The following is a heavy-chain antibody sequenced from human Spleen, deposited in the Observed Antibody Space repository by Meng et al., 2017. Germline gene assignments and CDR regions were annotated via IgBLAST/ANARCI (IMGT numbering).Heavy chain of an antibody. V-gene: IGHV4-34*01. CDR2: INHSGAT. Sequence: QVQVKAWGVVLLKPLEALCLTWGVYGGTLSDFSWSWIRQPPRKGLEWIGEINHSGATNYNPSLKSRVTISVDNFKNQFYLKLNSVTAADTAIYYCARRRLYDFWSGSTPFDYWGQGTLVTVSS. J-gene: IGHJ4*02. CDR1: GGTLSDFS. CDR3: ARRRLYDFWSGSTPFDY. D-gene: IGHD3-3*01.